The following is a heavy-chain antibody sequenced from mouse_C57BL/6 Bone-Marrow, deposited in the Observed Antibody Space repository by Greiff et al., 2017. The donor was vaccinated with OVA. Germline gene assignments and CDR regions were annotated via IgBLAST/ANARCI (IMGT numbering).Heavy chain of an antibody. D-gene: IGHD1-1*01. CDR1: GYTFTDHT. Sequence: VQLQQSDAELVKPGASVKISCKVSGYTFTDHTIHWMKQRPEQGLEWIGYIYPRDGSTKYNEKFKGKATLTAEKSYRTADMQLNSLTSEDSAVYFCARSPNYYGSGPNWYFDVWGTGTTVTVSS. V-gene: IGHV1-78*01. CDR3: ARSPNYYGSGPNWYFDV. J-gene: IGHJ1*03. CDR2: IYPRDGST.